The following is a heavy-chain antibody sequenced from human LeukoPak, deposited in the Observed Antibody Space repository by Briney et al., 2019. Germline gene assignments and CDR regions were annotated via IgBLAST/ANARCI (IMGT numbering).Heavy chain of an antibody. J-gene: IGHJ3*02. CDR3: VREGTSVTAKDALDI. V-gene: IGHV3-30-3*01. Sequence: SGGSLRLSCAASGFAFSTYAIHGVRQAPGKGLEGGALISFDASSKYYADSLQGRFTLSRDNYKNTLFLQMNSLRAEDTAVYYCVREGTSVTAKDALDIWGQGTMVTVSS. CDR2: ISFDASSK. D-gene: IGHD4-17*01. CDR1: GFAFSTYA.